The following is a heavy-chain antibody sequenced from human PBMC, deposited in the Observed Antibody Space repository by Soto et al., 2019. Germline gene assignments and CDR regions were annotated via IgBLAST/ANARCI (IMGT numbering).Heavy chain of an antibody. Sequence: QVQLVQSGAEVKKPGSSVKVSCKASGGTFSSYAISWVRQAPGQGLEWMGGIIPIFGTANYAQKFQGRVTITADESTSTAYMELSSLRSEDTAVYYCALYASYGSGSTYYFDYWGQGTLVTVSS. CDR2: IIPIFGTA. CDR1: GGTFSSYA. J-gene: IGHJ4*02. V-gene: IGHV1-69*01. CDR3: ALYASYGSGSTYYFDY. D-gene: IGHD3-10*01.